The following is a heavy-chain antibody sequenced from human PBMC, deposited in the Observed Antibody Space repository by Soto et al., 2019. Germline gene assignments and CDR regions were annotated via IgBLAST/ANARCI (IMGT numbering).Heavy chain of an antibody. Sequence: PGESLKISCKGSGYSFTSYWIGWVRQMPGKGLEWMGIIYPGDSDTRYSPSFQGQVTISADKSISTAYLQWSSLKASDTAMYYCARSIAAAGIPLNWFDPWGQGTLVTVSS. J-gene: IGHJ5*02. D-gene: IGHD6-13*01. V-gene: IGHV5-51*01. CDR2: IYPGDSDT. CDR1: GYSFTSYW. CDR3: ARSIAAAGIPLNWFDP.